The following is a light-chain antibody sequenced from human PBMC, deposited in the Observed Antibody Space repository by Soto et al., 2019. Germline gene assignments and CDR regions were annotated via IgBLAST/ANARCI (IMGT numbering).Light chain of an antibody. CDR1: QSISSY. Sequence: DSQMTQSPSSLSSSLGDIVTITCRASQSISSYLNWYQQKPGKAPKLLIYAASSLQSGVPSRFSGSGSGTDFTLTISSLQPEDFATYYCQQSYSTPRTFGPGTKVDI. CDR2: AAS. V-gene: IGKV1-39*01. J-gene: IGKJ1*01. CDR3: QQSYSTPRT.